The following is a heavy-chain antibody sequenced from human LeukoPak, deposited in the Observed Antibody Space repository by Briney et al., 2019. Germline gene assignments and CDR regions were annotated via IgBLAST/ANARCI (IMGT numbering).Heavy chain of an antibody. Sequence: SETLSLTCAVYGGSFSGYYWSWIRQPPGKGLEWIGEINHSGSTNYNPSLKSRVTISVDTSKNQFSLKLSSVTAADTAVYYCARLSSGWYYYYYYMDVWGQGTMVTVSS. CDR2: INHSGST. D-gene: IGHD6-19*01. CDR3: ARLSSGWYYYYYYMDV. J-gene: IGHJ6*03. CDR1: GGSFSGYY. V-gene: IGHV4-34*01.